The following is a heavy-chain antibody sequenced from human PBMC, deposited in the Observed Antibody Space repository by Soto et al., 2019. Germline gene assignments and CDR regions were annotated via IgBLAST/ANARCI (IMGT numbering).Heavy chain of an antibody. J-gene: IGHJ5*02. CDR1: GGSFRGYY. V-gene: IGHV4-34*01. CDR3: ARATSLRFLEWFS. Sequence: SETLSLTCAVYGGSFRGYYWSWIRQPPGKGLEWIGEINHGGSANYNPSLKSRVTISIDTSKNQFSLKLRSLTAADTAVYYCARATSLRFLEWFSWGQGTLVTVSS. D-gene: IGHD3-3*01. CDR2: INHGGSA.